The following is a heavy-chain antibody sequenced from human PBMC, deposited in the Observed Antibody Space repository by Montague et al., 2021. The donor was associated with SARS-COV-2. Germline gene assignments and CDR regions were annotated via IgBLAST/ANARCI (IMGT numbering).Heavy chain of an antibody. D-gene: IGHD3-10*01. Sequence: SETLSLTCAVHGTSFSGYYWNWIRQPPRKGLEWIGEINHGGSTKYSPSLKSRLTVSADTAKNQFPLKLTSVTAADTAVYYCASLREGVVPSPILGVGPYYSYHSVAVWGRGTTVTVSS. CDR2: INHGGST. V-gene: IGHV4-34*01. CDR3: ASLREGVVPSPILGVGPYYSYHSVAV. CDR1: GTSFSGYY. J-gene: IGHJ6*03.